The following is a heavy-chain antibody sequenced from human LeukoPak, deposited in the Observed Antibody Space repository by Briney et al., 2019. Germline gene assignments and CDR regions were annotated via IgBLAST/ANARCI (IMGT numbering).Heavy chain of an antibody. CDR1: GGSISSGSYY. J-gene: IGHJ6*03. D-gene: IGHD2-2*02. CDR3: ARRRVVPAAIWYYYYMDV. CDR2: IYYTGST. Sequence: SQTLSLTCTVSGGSISSGSYYWSWIRQPAGKGLEWIGYIYYTGSTNYNPSLKSPVTISLDTSKNQFSLRLRSVTAADTAVYYCARRRVVPAAIWYYYYMDVWGKGTTVTVSS. V-gene: IGHV4-61*10.